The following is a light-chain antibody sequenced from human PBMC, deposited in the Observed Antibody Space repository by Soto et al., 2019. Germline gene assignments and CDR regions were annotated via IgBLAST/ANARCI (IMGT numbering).Light chain of an antibody. CDR2: AVS. CDR3: QQYDNWPQST. CDR1: RKFGGK. Sequence: EIVMTQSPATLSVPPGERATLFCRASRKFGGKLAWFQQKPGQAPTLLMYAVSTRAAGVPPRFSVSGSGTASMHTISSLQSAHFAVYDCQQYDNWPQSTFGQGTKLEIK. J-gene: IGKJ2*01. V-gene: IGKV3-15*01.